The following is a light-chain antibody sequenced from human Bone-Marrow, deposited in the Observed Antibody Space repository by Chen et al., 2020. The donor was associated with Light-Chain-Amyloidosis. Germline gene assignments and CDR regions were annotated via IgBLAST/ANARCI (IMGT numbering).Light chain of an antibody. Sequence: QSSLTQPASVSRSPDESVTISCTGTSSDVGAFNYVSWYQQHPGKVPKLMIYEVTFGPSGASDRFSGSKSGDTAFLTISGLQAEDEDVYYCSSYTRISGLNWVFGGGTKLTVL. CDR2: EVT. CDR1: SSDVGAFNY. V-gene: IGLV2-14*01. CDR3: SSYTRISGLNWV. J-gene: IGLJ3*02.